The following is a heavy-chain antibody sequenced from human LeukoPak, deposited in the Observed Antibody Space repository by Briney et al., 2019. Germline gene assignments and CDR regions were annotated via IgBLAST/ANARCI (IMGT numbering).Heavy chain of an antibody. CDR2: ISGSGGST. V-gene: IGHV3-23*01. CDR1: GFTFSSYA. J-gene: IGHJ6*02. D-gene: IGHD3-10*01. CDR3: ARDHITLVRGVIYYYYGVDV. Sequence: GGSLRLSCAASGFTFSSYAMSWVRQAPGKGLEWVSAISGSGGSTYYADSVKGRFTISRDNSKNTLYLQMNSLRAEDTAVYYCARDHITLVRGVIYYYYGVDVWGQGTTATVSS.